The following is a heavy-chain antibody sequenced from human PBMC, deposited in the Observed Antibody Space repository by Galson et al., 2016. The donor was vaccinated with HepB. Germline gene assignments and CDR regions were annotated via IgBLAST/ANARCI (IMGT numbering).Heavy chain of an antibody. CDR1: GFTFSRYN. Sequence: SLRLSCAGSGFTFSRYNMNWVRQAPGKGLEWLADISISGSTVYSADSVKGRFTISRDNDKNSVYLLMDSLRDEDTAVYYCAREADFYDSTGYFPPFAYWGQGILVTVSS. J-gene: IGHJ4*02. CDR3: AREADFYDSTGYFPPFAY. CDR2: ISISGSTV. V-gene: IGHV3-48*03. D-gene: IGHD3-22*01.